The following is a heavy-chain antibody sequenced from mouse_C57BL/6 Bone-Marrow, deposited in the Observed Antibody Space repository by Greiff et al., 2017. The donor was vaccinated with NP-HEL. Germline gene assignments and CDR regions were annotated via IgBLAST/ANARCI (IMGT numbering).Heavy chain of an antibody. D-gene: IGHD2-3*01. Sequence: DVKLVESGGGLVQPGGSLKLSCAASGFTFSDYYMYWVRQTPEKRLEWVAYISNGGGSTYYPDTVKGRFTISRDNATNTLYLQMSRLKSEDTAMYYCARGWNYWGQGTSVTVSS. CDR1: GFTFSDYY. J-gene: IGHJ4*01. CDR2: ISNGGGST. V-gene: IGHV5-12*01. CDR3: ARGWNY.